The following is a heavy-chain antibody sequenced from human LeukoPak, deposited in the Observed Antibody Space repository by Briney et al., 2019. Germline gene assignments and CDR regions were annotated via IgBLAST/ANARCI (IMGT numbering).Heavy chain of an antibody. Sequence: SETLSLTCTVSGGSISSYYWSWIRQPPGKGLEWIGYIYYSGSTNYNPSLKSRVTISVDTSKNQFSLKLSSVAAADTAVYYCARDTGSYSFDYWGQGTLVTVSS. J-gene: IGHJ4*02. D-gene: IGHD1-26*01. CDR2: IYYSGST. CDR3: ARDTGSYSFDY. V-gene: IGHV4-59*01. CDR1: GGSISSYY.